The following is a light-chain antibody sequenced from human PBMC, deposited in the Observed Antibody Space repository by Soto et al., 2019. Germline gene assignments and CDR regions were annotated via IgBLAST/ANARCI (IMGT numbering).Light chain of an antibody. CDR2: GAS. CDR1: QSVDSN. CDR3: QQCYSGPRT. Sequence: EIVMTQSPNTVSVSPGDRATLSCRASQSVDSNLAWYQQKPGQAPRLLISGASTRAPGIPARFSGSGSGTNFTLSISGLQSEDFAVYYCQQCYSGPRTFGQGTKVEIK. J-gene: IGKJ1*01. V-gene: IGKV3-15*01.